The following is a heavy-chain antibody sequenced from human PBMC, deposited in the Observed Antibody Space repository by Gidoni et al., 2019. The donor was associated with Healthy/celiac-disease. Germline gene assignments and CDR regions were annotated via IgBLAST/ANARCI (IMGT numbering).Heavy chain of an antibody. V-gene: IGHV4-59*08. Sequence: QVQLQESGPGLVKPSETLSLTCTVSGGSISSYYWSWIRQPPGTGLEWIGYIYYSGSTNYNPSLKSRVTISVDTSKNQFSLKLSSVTAADTAVYYCARHIKMLPLHCGGDCYHDAFDIWGQGTMVTVSS. CDR3: ARHIKMLPLHCGGDCYHDAFDI. J-gene: IGHJ3*02. CDR2: IYYSGST. CDR1: GGSISSYY. D-gene: IGHD2-21*02.